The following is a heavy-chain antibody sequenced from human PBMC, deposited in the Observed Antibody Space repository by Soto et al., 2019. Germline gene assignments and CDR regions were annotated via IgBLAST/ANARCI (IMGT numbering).Heavy chain of an antibody. V-gene: IGHV3-48*01. Sequence: EVQLVESGGGLVQPGGSLRLFCAASGFTFSSYSIHWVRQAPGKGLEWVSYISSGSTTIYYADSVRGRFTISRDNAKNSLNLQMNSLRAEDTAVYYCARGYSSFDYWGQGTLVTVSS. J-gene: IGHJ4*02. D-gene: IGHD6-13*01. CDR1: GFTFSSYS. CDR3: ARGYSSFDY. CDR2: ISSGSTTI.